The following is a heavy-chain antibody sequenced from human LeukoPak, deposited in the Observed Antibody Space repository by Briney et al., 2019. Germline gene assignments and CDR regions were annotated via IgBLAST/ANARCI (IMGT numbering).Heavy chain of an antibody. J-gene: IGHJ6*02. CDR2: IRGSGTII. V-gene: IGHV3-48*03. Sequence: GGSLRLSCAASGFTFNYYEMHWVRQAPGKGLDWVSYIRGSGTIIYYADSVKGRFTISRDNAKNSLYLQMNTLRAEDTAVYYCARDVIVGASGVYDYYGLDVWGQGTTVTVSS. CDR1: GFTFNYYE. CDR3: ARDVIVGASGVYDYYGLDV. D-gene: IGHD1-26*01.